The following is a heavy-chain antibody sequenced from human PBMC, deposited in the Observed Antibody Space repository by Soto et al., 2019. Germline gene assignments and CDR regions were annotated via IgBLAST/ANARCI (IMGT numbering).Heavy chain of an antibody. Sequence: GGSLRLSCVASGFTFSNYAMSWFRQAPGKGLEWVSAISGSGGSTYYPDSVKGRFTILKEHSKNPLYLQMSNPKAEDPPLYYSPEDRNGSGYYSLDCRGKRPLVTVSS. CDR1: GFTFSNYA. V-gene: IGHV3-23*01. CDR3: PEDRNGSGYYSLDC. J-gene: IGHJ4*01. D-gene: IGHD3-22*01. CDR2: ISGSGGST.